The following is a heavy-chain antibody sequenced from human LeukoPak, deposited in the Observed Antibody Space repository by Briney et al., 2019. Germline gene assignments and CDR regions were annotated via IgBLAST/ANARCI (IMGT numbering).Heavy chain of an antibody. CDR1: GFTFDDYP. V-gene: IGHV3-43*02. D-gene: IGHD5-12*01. Sequence: TGGSLRLSCAASGFTFDDYPMHWVRQAPGKGLEWVSLISGDGGSTYYEDSVKGRFTISRDNTKNSLYLQMNSLRTEDTALYYCAKVIYSGYDLFDYWGQGTLVTVSS. CDR2: ISGDGGST. CDR3: AKVIYSGYDLFDY. J-gene: IGHJ4*02.